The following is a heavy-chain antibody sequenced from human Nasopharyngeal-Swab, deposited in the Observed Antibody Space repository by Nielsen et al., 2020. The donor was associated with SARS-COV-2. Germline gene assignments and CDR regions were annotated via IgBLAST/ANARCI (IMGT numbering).Heavy chain of an antibody. CDR2: IRSKAYGGTT. CDR3: TREQPDYYDSSGYYPIPFDS. Sequence: GGSLRLSCTASGFTFGDYAMSWFRQAPGKGLEWVGFIRSKAYGGTTEYAASVKGRFTISRGDSKSIAYLQMNSLKTEDTAVYYCTREQPDYYDSSGYYPIPFDSWGQGTLVTVSS. CDR1: GFTFGDYA. V-gene: IGHV3-49*03. D-gene: IGHD3-22*01. J-gene: IGHJ4*02.